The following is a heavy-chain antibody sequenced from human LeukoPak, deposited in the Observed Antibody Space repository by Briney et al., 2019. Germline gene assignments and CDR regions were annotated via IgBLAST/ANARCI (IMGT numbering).Heavy chain of an antibody. CDR2: IYYSGST. Sequence: SETLSLTCTVSGGSISSSSYYWGWIRQPPGKGLEWIGSIYYSGSTYYNPSLKSRVTISVDTSKNQFPLKLSSVTAADTAVYYCARRYSSGWPFDYWGQGTLVTVSS. CDR3: ARRYSSGWPFDY. D-gene: IGHD6-19*01. J-gene: IGHJ4*02. V-gene: IGHV4-39*01. CDR1: GGSISSSSYY.